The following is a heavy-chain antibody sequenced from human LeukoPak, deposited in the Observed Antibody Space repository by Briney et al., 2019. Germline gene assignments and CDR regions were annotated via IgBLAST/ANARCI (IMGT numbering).Heavy chain of an antibody. CDR2: ISSSGSTI. V-gene: IGHV3-48*03. CDR1: GFTFSSYE. Sequence: PGGSLRLSCAASGFTFSSYEMNWVRQAPGKELEWVSYISSSGSTIYYADSVKGRFTISRDNAKNSLYLQMNSLRAEDTAVYYCAREDIVVVPAAGNYYYGMDVWGQGTTVTVSS. CDR3: AREDIVVVPAAGNYYYGMDV. D-gene: IGHD2-2*01. J-gene: IGHJ6*02.